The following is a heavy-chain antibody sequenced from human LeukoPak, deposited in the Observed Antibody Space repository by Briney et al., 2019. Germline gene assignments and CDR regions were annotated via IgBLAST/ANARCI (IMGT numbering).Heavy chain of an antibody. D-gene: IGHD3-10*01. J-gene: IGHJ5*02. CDR1: GYTFTSYD. V-gene: IGHV1-8*01. CDR2: MNPNSGYT. CDR3: ARAFGYYGSGSENWFDP. Sequence: ASVKVSCKASGYTFTSYDINWVRQATGQGLEWMGWMNPNSGYTGYAQTFQGRVTMARDTSISTAYMELSSLRSDDTAVYYCARAFGYYGSGSENWFDPWGQGTLVTVSS.